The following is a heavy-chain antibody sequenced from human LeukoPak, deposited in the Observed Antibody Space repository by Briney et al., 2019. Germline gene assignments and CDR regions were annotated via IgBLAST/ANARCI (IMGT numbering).Heavy chain of an antibody. CDR1: GFTFRSYG. J-gene: IGHJ3*02. CDR3: AKGGTAMAIDAFDI. V-gene: IGHV3-30*18. CDR2: ISFDGSNT. Sequence: GRSLRLSCAASGFTFRSYGIHWVRQAPGKGLEWVACISFDGSNTYYVDSVKGRFTISRDNSKNTLYLQMNSLRAEDTAVYYCAKGGTAMAIDAFDIWGQGTMVTVSS. D-gene: IGHD5-18*01.